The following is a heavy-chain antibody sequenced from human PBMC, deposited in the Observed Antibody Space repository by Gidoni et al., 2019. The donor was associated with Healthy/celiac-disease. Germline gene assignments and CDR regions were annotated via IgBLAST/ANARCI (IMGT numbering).Heavy chain of an antibody. V-gene: IGHV3-23*01. J-gene: IGHJ2*01. Sequence: EVQLLESGGGLVQPGGSLRLSCAASGFTFSSYAMSWVRQAPGKGLEWVSAISGSCGSTYYADSVKGRFTISRDNSKNTLYLQMNSLRAEDTAVYYCAGSVGSGYYYWYFDLWGRGTLVTVSS. CDR2: ISGSCGST. CDR3: AGSVGSGYYYWYFDL. D-gene: IGHD3-22*01. CDR1: GFTFSSYA.